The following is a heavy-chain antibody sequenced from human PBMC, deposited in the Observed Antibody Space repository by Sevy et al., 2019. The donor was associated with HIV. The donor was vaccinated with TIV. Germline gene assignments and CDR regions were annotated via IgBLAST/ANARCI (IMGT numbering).Heavy chain of an antibody. V-gene: IGHV3-30-3*01. Sequence: GGSLRLSCAASGFTFSDYAFHWVRQAPGKGLEWLAVISFDGNKQYFADSVQGRFTISRDSLKNTVSLHMNSLRVEDTAVYFCARELLPGSYYYYMDVWGQGTTVTVSS. J-gene: IGHJ6*03. D-gene: IGHD2-15*01. CDR2: ISFDGNKQ. CDR3: ARELLPGSYYYYMDV. CDR1: GFTFSDYA.